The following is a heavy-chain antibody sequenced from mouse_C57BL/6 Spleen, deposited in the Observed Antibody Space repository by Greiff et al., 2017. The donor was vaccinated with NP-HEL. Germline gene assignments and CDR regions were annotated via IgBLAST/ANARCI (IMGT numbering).Heavy chain of an antibody. J-gene: IGHJ3*01. CDR3: ALYYYGPAWFAY. D-gene: IGHD1-1*01. CDR1: GYSFTGYY. Sequence: EVQLVESGPELVKPGASVKISCKASGYSFTGYYMNWVKQSPEKSLEWIGEINPSTGGTTYNQKFKAKATLTVDKSSSTAYMQLKSLTSEDSAVYYCALYYYGPAWFAYWGQGTLVTVSA. V-gene: IGHV1-42*01. CDR2: INPSTGGT.